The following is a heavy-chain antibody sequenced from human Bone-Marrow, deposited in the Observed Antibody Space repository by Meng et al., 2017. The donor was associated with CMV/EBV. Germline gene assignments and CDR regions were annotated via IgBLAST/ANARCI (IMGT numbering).Heavy chain of an antibody. Sequence: QVQLVQSGAEVKKPGSSVKVSCKASGGTFSSYAIRCVRQAPGQGLEWMGGIIPIFGTANYAQKFQGRVTITADESTSTAYMALSSLRSEDTAVYYCAREGYCSSTSCFDWFDPWGQGTLVTVSS. J-gene: IGHJ5*02. CDR2: IIPIFGTA. CDR3: AREGYCSSTSCFDWFDP. D-gene: IGHD2-2*01. CDR1: GGTFSSYA. V-gene: IGHV1-69*01.